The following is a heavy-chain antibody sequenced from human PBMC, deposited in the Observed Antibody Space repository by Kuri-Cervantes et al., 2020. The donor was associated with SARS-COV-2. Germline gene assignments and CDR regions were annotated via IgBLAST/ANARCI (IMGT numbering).Heavy chain of an antibody. Sequence: ETLSLTCAASGFTFSDYYMNWVRQAPGKGLEWVSSISSSSTIYYADSVKGRFTISRGNSKNTLYLQMNSLRAGDTAVYYCAKDRKQIAAAGLDYWGQGTLVTVSS. V-gene: IGHV3-69-1*01. J-gene: IGHJ4*02. CDR2: ISSSSTI. D-gene: IGHD6-13*01. CDR1: GFTFSDYY. CDR3: AKDRKQIAAAGLDY.